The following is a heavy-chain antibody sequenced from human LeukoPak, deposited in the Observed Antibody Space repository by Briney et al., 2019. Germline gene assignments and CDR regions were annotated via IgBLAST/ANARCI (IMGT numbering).Heavy chain of an antibody. D-gene: IGHD3-22*01. V-gene: IGHV7-4-1*02. Sequence: ASVKVSCKASGYTFTGYYMHWVRQAPGQGLEWMGWINTNTGNPTYAQGFTGRFVFSLDTSVSTAYLQISSLKAEDTAVYYCARDDRVRYYDSSGYYGVWFDPWGQGTLVTVSS. CDR3: ARDDRVRYYDSSGYYGVWFDP. J-gene: IGHJ5*02. CDR2: INTNTGNP. CDR1: GYTFTGYY.